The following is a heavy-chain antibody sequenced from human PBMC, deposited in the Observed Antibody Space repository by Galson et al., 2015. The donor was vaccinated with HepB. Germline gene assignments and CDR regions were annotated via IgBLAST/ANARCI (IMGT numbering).Heavy chain of an antibody. V-gene: IGHV3-15*07. CDR2: IKSKTDGGTT. CDR3: TTHSSWYIGDYYYYGMDV. Sequence: SLRLSCAASGFTFSNAWMNWVRQAPGKGLEWVGRIKSKTDGGTTDYAAPVKGRFTISRDDSKNTLYLQMNSLKTEDTAVYYCTTHSSWYIGDYYYYGMDVWGQGTTVTVSS. CDR1: GFTFSNAW. D-gene: IGHD6-13*01. J-gene: IGHJ6*02.